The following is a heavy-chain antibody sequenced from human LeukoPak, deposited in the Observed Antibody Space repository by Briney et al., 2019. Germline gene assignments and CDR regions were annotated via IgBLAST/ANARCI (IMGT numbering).Heavy chain of an antibody. Sequence: SETLSLTCTVSGGSISSHYWSWIRQPPGKGLEWIGYIYYSGSTNYNPSLKSRVTISVDTSKNQFSLKLSSVTAADTAVYYCVRKDSEDYYMDVWGKGTTVTVSS. CDR1: GGSISSHY. V-gene: IGHV4-59*11. J-gene: IGHJ6*03. CDR2: IYYSGST. CDR3: VRKDSEDYYMDV. D-gene: IGHD4-11*01.